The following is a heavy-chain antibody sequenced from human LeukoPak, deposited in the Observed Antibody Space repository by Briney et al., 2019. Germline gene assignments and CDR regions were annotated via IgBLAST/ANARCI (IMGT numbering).Heavy chain of an antibody. CDR2: INHSGST. CDR3: ARGRPYCSSTSCYRPNYDY. D-gene: IGHD2-2*01. Sequence: SETLSLTCTVSGGSISSGGYYWSWIRQPPGKGLEWIGEINHSGSTNYNPSLKSRVTISVDTSKNQFSLKLSSVTAADTAVYYCARGRPYCSSTSCYRPNYDYWGQGTLVTVSS. J-gene: IGHJ4*02. CDR1: GGSISSGGYY. V-gene: IGHV4-39*07.